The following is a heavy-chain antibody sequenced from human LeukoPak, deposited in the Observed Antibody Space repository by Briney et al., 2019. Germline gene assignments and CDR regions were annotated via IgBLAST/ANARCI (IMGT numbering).Heavy chain of an antibody. D-gene: IGHD2-2*01. Sequence: PSETLSLTCTVSGGSISSYYWSWIRQPPGKGLEWIEYIYYSGSTNYNPSLKSRVTISVDTSKNQFSLKLSSVTAADTAVYYCARGDGYCSSTSCLLHFDYWGPGTPVTVSS. CDR1: GGSISSYY. V-gene: IGHV4-59*01. CDR2: IYYSGST. CDR3: ARGDGYCSSTSCLLHFDY. J-gene: IGHJ4*01.